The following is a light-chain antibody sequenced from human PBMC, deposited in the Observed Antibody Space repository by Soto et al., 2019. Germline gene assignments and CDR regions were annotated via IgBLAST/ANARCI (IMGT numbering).Light chain of an antibody. J-gene: IGKJ2*01. CDR2: AAS. Sequence: DIQMTQSPSSLSASVGDRVTITCRASQSISSYLNWYQQKPGKAPKVLIYAASSLQSGVPSRFSGGGSGTGFSLTISGLQPEGFATYYCQQSYRSYTFGQGTKLEIK. CDR3: QQSYRSYT. CDR1: QSISSY. V-gene: IGKV1-39*01.